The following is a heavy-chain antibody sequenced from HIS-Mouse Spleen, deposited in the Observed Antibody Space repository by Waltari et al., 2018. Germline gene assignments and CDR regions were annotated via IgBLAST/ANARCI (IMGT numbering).Heavy chain of an antibody. CDR3: AREIPYSSSWYDWYFDL. V-gene: IGHV4-39*07. Sequence: QLQLQESGPGLVKLSETLSLTCTVSGGSISSSSYPWGWIRQPPGKGLEWIGSIYYSGSTYYNPYLKSRVTISVDTSKNQFSLKLSSVTAADTAVYYCAREIPYSSSWYDWYFDLWGRGTLVTVSS. D-gene: IGHD6-13*01. CDR1: GGSISSSSYP. CDR2: IYYSGST. J-gene: IGHJ2*01.